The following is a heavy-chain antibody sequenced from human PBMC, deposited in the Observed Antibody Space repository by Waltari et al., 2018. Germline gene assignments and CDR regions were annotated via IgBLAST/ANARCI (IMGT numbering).Heavy chain of an antibody. J-gene: IGHJ5*02. CDR1: SGSISSPNW. D-gene: IGHD2-2*01. Sequence: QVQLQESGPGMVRPSGTLSLTCTVSSGSISSPNWWTWVRQTPAKGLEWIGEIYYLGHTNYSPSFESRISMSVDKSRNQFSLGMKSVTAADTAVYYCARCASTSCYGGLIDPWGQGTLVTVFS. V-gene: IGHV4-4*02. CDR2: IYYLGHT. CDR3: ARCASTSCYGGLIDP.